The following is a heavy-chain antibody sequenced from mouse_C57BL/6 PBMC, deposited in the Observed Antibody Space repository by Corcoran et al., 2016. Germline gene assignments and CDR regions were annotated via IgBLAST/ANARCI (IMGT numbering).Heavy chain of an antibody. CDR3: ARRRLRLRDYFDY. D-gene: IGHD3-2*02. CDR1: GFSLSTSGMG. Sequence: QVTLKESGPGILQSSQTLSLTCSFSGFSLSTSGMGVSWIRQPSGKGLEWLAHIYWDDDKRYNPSLKSRLTISKDTSRNQVFLKITSVDTADTATYYCARRRLRLRDYFDYWGQGTTLTVSS. V-gene: IGHV8-12*01. J-gene: IGHJ2*01. CDR2: IYWDDDK.